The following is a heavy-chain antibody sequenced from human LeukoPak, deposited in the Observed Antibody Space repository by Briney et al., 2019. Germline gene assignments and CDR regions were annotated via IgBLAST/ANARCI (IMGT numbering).Heavy chain of an antibody. Sequence: SETLSLTCTVSGGSISSGSYYWSWIRQPAGKGLEWIGRIYTSGSTNYDPSLKSRVTISVDTSKNQFSLKLSSVTAADTAVYYCARGPTSSDWYEFDYWGQGTLVTVSS. V-gene: IGHV4-61*02. CDR2: IYTSGST. CDR3: ARGPTSSDWYEFDY. D-gene: IGHD6-19*01. CDR1: GGSISSGSYY. J-gene: IGHJ4*02.